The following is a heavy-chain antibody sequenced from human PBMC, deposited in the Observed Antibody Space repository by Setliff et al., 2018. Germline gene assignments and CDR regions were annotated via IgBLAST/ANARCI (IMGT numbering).Heavy chain of an antibody. CDR3: ARELVPANYMDV. V-gene: IGHV3-74*01. D-gene: IGHD2-2*01. CDR1: GFTFSSYW. CDR2: INRDGSYT. Sequence: GGSLRLSCAASGFTFSSYWMYWVRQAPGKGLVWVSRINRDGSYTVYADSVEGRFTISRDNAKNTLYLQMNSLGVEDTAIYYCARELVPANYMDVWGKGTTVTVSS. J-gene: IGHJ6*03.